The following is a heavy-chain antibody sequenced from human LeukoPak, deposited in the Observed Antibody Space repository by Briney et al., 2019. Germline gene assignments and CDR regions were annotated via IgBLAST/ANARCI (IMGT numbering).Heavy chain of an antibody. D-gene: IGHD7-27*01. J-gene: IGHJ4*02. Sequence: ASVKVSCKASGYTFTSYAMHWVRQAPGQRLEWMGWMNPNSGNTGYAQKFQGRVTITRNTSISTAYMELSSLRSEDTAVYYCARNWGSGYWGQGTLVTVSS. CDR2: MNPNSGNT. CDR3: ARNWGSGY. CDR1: GYTFTSYA. V-gene: IGHV1-8*03.